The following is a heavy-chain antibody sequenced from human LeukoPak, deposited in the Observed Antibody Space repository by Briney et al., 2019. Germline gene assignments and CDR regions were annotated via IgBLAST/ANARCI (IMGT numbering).Heavy chain of an antibody. CDR2: INPNSGGT. Sequence: GASVKVSCKASGYTFTGYYMHWVRQAPGQGLEWMGWINPNSGGTNYAQKFQGRVTMTRDTSISTAYMELSRLRSDDTAVYYCARARMRTMVRGVIITGPWFDPWGQGTLVTVSS. D-gene: IGHD3-10*01. V-gene: IGHV1-2*02. J-gene: IGHJ5*02. CDR1: GYTFTGYY. CDR3: ARARMRTMVRGVIITGPWFDP.